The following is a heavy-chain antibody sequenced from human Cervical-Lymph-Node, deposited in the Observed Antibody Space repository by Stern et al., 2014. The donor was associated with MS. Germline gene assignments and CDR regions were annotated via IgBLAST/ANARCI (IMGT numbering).Heavy chain of an antibody. Sequence: VHLVESGPGLVKPSETLSLTCTVSGGSISSYYWSWIRQPPGKGLEWIGYIYYSGSTNYNPSLKSRVTISVDTSKNQFSLKLSSVTAADTAVYYCARVAVYYDSSGYRFYYFDYWGQGTLVTVSS. V-gene: IGHV4-59*01. D-gene: IGHD3-22*01. CDR3: ARVAVYYDSSGYRFYYFDY. J-gene: IGHJ4*02. CDR2: IYYSGST. CDR1: GGSISSYY.